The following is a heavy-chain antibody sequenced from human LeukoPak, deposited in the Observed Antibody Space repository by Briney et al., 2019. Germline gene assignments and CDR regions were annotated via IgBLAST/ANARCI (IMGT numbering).Heavy chain of an antibody. J-gene: IGHJ4*02. V-gene: IGHV3-30*02. CDR3: ARAPTSEQQLQFDY. CDR1: GFTFSSYG. CDR2: IRDDGTNK. Sequence: PGGSLRLSCAASGFTFSSYGMHWVRQAPGKGLEWVAFIRDDGTNKYYADSVKGRFTISRENSKNTLYLQMNSLRAEDTAVYYCARAPTSEQQLQFDYWGQGTLVTVSS. D-gene: IGHD6-13*01.